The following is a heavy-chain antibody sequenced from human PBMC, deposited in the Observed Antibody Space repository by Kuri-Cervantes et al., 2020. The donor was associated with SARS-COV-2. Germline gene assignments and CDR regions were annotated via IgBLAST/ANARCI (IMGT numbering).Heavy chain of an antibody. CDR3: ARTTSFRRLVVISQGGAFDI. J-gene: IGHJ3*02. Sequence: ASVKVSCKASGYTFTGYYMHWVRQAPGQGLEWMGWINPNSGGTNYAQKFQGWVTKTRDTSISTVYMELGRLRSVDTAVYYCARTTSFRRLVVISQGGAFDIWGQGTMVTVSS. CDR1: GYTFTGYY. D-gene: IGHD3-22*01. CDR2: INPNSGGT. V-gene: IGHV1-2*04.